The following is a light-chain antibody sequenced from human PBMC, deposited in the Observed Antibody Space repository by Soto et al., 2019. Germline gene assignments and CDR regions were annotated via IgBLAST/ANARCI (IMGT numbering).Light chain of an antibody. CDR3: AAWDGDLNAVV. Sequence: QTVLTQPPSASETPGQRVIISCSGGSSNIGSNTVNWYQQVPGTAPKLLISNNNQRPSGVPDRFSGSKYGTSASLAISGLQSEDEADYYCAAWDGDLNAVVFGGGTKLTVL. CDR1: SSNIGSNT. V-gene: IGLV1-44*01. J-gene: IGLJ2*01. CDR2: NNN.